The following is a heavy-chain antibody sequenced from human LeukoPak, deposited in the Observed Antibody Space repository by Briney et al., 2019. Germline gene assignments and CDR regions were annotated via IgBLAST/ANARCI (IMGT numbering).Heavy chain of an antibody. Sequence: SETLSLTCTDSGGSISSSSYYWGWIRQPPGKGLEWIGSIYYSGSTYYNPSLKSRVTISVDTSKNQFSLKLSSVTAADTAVYYCARSVVVVAYDAFDIWGQGTMVTVSS. V-gene: IGHV4-39*07. J-gene: IGHJ3*02. CDR3: ARSVVVVAYDAFDI. CDR2: IYYSGST. CDR1: GGSISSSSYY. D-gene: IGHD2-15*01.